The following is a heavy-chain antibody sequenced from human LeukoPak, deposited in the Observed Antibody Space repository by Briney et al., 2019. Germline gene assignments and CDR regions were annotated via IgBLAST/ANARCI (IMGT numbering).Heavy chain of an antibody. CDR3: ATRHSSGWYVFDC. V-gene: IGHV3-30*03. D-gene: IGHD6-19*01. CDR1: GFTFSSYG. J-gene: IGHJ4*02. Sequence: QPGRSLRLSCASSGFTFSSYGRHWCRQAPGKGLEWVAVISYDGSNKYYADSVKGRFTISRDNSKNTLYLEMSSLRVEDTAMYYCATRHSSGWYVFDCWGQGTLVTASS. CDR2: ISYDGSNK.